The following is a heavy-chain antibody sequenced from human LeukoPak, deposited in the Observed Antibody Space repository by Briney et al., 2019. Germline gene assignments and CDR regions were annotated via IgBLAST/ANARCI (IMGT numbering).Heavy chain of an antibody. CDR2: ISSDNGIP. Sequence: GASVKVSCKASGYTFTSYGISWVRQAPGQGLEWIGWISSDNGIPRYADKFQDRVTISADTSTTTAYIEMRSLTYDDTAVYFCANVAKGRFFFYHMDVWGKGTTVTVSS. V-gene: IGHV1-18*01. CDR1: GYTFTSYG. D-gene: IGHD2-2*01. J-gene: IGHJ6*04. CDR3: ANVAKGRFFFYHMDV.